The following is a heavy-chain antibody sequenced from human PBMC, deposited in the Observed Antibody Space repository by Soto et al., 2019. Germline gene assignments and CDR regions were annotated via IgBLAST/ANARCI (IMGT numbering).Heavy chain of an antibody. CDR2: IYYSGST. Sequence: TLSLTCTVSGGSISSGDYYWSWIRRPPGKGLEWIGYIYYSGSTYYNPSLKSRVTISVDTSKNQFSLKLSSVTAADTAVYYCARAGTIFGVVNYFDYWGQGTLVTVSS. CDR1: GGSISSGDYY. V-gene: IGHV4-30-4*01. CDR3: ARAGTIFGVVNYFDY. D-gene: IGHD3-3*01. J-gene: IGHJ4*02.